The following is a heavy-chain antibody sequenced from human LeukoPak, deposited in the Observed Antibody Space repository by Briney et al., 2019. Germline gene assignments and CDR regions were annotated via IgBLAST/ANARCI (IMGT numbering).Heavy chain of an antibody. V-gene: IGHV4-59*08. Sequence: SETLSLTCTVSGGSISSYYWSWIRQPPGKGLEWIGYIYYSGSTNYNPSLKSRVTISVDTSKNQFSLKLSSVTAADTAVYYCARLELVKDAFDIWGQGTMVTVSS. CDR3: ARLELVKDAFDI. CDR1: GGSISSYY. D-gene: IGHD1-7*01. J-gene: IGHJ3*02. CDR2: IYYSGST.